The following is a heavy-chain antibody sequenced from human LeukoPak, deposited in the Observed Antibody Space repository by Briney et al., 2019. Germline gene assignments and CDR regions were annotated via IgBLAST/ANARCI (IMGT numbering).Heavy chain of an antibody. CDR2: ISWNSGSI. CDR1: GFTFDDYA. Sequence: GGSLRLSCAASGFTFDDYAMHWVRQAPGKGLEWVSGISWNSGSIGYADSVKGRFTISRDNAKNSLYLQMNSLRAEDTAVYYCAREAPGIAVAGTGSDYYYYMDVWGKGTTVTISS. J-gene: IGHJ6*03. CDR3: AREAPGIAVAGTGSDYYYYMDV. V-gene: IGHV3-9*01. D-gene: IGHD6-19*01.